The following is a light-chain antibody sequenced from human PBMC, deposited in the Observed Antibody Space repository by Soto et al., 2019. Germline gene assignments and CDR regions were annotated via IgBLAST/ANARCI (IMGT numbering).Light chain of an antibody. CDR1: ETISTF. V-gene: IGKV1-39*01. CDR3: QQSYDISPIT. CDR2: AAS. J-gene: IGKJ5*01. Sequence: DIQITQSPSSLSASVEDRVIISYRASETISTFLNWYQVKPGKAPKLLIYAASTLQDGVPSRCSGSGSGTDFTLTINSLQPEDFASYYCQQSYDISPITFGQGTRLEIK.